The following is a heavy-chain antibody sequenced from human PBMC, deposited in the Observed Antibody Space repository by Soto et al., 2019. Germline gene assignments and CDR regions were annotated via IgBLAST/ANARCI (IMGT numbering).Heavy chain of an antibody. J-gene: IGHJ4*02. CDR3: ARAHVPTSGSYSYFDY. CDR1: GGTFSSYT. V-gene: IGHV1-69*02. D-gene: IGHD1-26*01. Sequence: QVQLVQSGAEVKKPGSSVKVSCKASGGTFSSYTISWVRQAPGQGLEWMGRIIPILGIANYAQKFQGRVTITAEKSTSTAYMELSSLRSEDTAVYYCARAHVPTSGSYSYFDYWGQGTLVTVSS. CDR2: IIPILGIA.